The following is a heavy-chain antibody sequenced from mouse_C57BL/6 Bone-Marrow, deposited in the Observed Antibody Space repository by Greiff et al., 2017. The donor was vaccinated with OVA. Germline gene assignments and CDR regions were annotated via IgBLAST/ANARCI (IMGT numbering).Heavy chain of an antibody. J-gene: IGHJ3*01. CDR1: GYTFTSYG. Sequence: QVQLKQSGAELARPGASVKLSCKASGYTFTSYGISWVKQRTGQGLEWIGEIYPRSGNTYYNEKFKGKATLTADKSSSTAYMELRSLTSEDSAVYFCARHYSNFSWCAYWGQGTLVTVSA. CDR2: IYPRSGNT. D-gene: IGHD2-5*01. V-gene: IGHV1-81*01. CDR3: ARHYSNFSWCAY.